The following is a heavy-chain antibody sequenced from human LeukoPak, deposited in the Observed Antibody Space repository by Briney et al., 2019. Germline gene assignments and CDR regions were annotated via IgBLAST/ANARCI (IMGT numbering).Heavy chain of an antibody. D-gene: IGHD6-19*01. V-gene: IGHV5-10-1*01. CDR2: IDPSDSYT. Sequence: GESLKISCKGSGYSFTSYWISWVRQMPGKGLEWMGRIDPSDSYTNYSPSFQGHVTISADKSISTAYLQWSSLKASDTAMYYCVRLVSGWYYFDYWGQGTLVTVSS. J-gene: IGHJ4*02. CDR1: GYSFTSYW. CDR3: VRLVSGWYYFDY.